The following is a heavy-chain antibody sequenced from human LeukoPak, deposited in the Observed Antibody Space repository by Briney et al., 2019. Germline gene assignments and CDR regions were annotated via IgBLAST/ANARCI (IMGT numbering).Heavy chain of an antibody. D-gene: IGHD5-18*01. CDR1: GFTFSSYA. Sequence: GGSLRLSCAASGFTFSSYAMSWVRQAPGKGLEWVSAISGSGGSTYYADSVKGRFTISRDNSKNTLYLQMNSLRAEDTAVYYCAKDRVVNTAMGDYYYGMDVWGQGTTVTASS. CDR2: ISGSGGST. J-gene: IGHJ6*02. CDR3: AKDRVVNTAMGDYYYGMDV. V-gene: IGHV3-23*01.